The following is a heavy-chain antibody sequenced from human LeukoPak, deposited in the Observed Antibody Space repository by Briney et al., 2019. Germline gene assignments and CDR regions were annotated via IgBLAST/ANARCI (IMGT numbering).Heavy chain of an antibody. D-gene: IGHD2-15*01. CDR2: IYPGDSDT. Sequence: PGESLKISCKGSGYSFTSYWIAWVRQMPGKGLEWMGIIYPGDSDTRYNPSFQGQVTFSADMSISTAYLQWTSLKASDTAMYYCARLGGPVLAAILYYFDYWGQGSLVTVSS. CDR3: ARLGGPVLAAILYYFDY. J-gene: IGHJ4*02. V-gene: IGHV5-51*01. CDR1: GYSFTSYW.